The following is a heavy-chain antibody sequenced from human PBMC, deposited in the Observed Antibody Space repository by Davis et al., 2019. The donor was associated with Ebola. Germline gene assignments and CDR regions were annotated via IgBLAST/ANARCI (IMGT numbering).Heavy chain of an antibody. CDR1: GFTFSSYA. J-gene: IGHJ4*02. D-gene: IGHD2-8*02. Sequence: PGGSLRLSCAASGFTFSSYALHWVRQAPGKGLEWVGFISFDGTTKYNGDSVKGRFTISRDNSENTVYLQMNSLRPEDTAVYYCARDLLVGAPDYFDYWGQGTLVTLSS. CDR3: ARDLLVGAPDYFDY. V-gene: IGHV3-30-3*01. CDR2: ISFDGTTK.